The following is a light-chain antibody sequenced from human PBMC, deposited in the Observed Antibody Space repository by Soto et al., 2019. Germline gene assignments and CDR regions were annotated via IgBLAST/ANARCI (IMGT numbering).Light chain of an antibody. CDR1: QTTSGW. CDR3: QQCDTYPLT. Sequence: DIQMTQSPSTLSASVGDGVTITCRASQTTSGWLAWYQQKPGKAPKLLIYKASILESGVPSRFSGSRSGTEFTLTISTLQPDDFATYYCQQCDTYPLTFGGGTKVEI. J-gene: IGKJ4*01. V-gene: IGKV1-5*03. CDR2: KAS.